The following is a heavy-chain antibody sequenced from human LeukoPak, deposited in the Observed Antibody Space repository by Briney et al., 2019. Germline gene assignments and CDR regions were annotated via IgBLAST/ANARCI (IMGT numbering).Heavy chain of an antibody. J-gene: IGHJ3*02. CDR2: IYYSGTT. V-gene: IGHV4-39*07. D-gene: IGHD3-22*01. CDR1: GGSISSSSYY. CDR3: AREGFYYDSSGYAFDI. Sequence: SETLSLTCTVSGGSISSSSYYWGWIRQPPGKGLEWIGSIYYSGTTHYNPSLKSRVTISVDTSKNQFSLKLSSVTAADTAVYYCAREGFYYDSSGYAFDIWGQGTMVTVSS.